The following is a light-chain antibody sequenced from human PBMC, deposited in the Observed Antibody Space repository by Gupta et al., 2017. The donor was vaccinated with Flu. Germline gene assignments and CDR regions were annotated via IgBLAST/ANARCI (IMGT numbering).Light chain of an antibody. CDR1: SSDIGTYNL. J-gene: IGLJ3*02. CDR2: EDT. Sequence: SALTHPASVSGSPGQSITISCTGTSSDIGTYNLVSWYQQHPGKAPKLIIYEDTKRPSGVSDRFSGSKSDNTASLTISGRQAEDEGEYYCCSYAGSSTFMFGGGTKLTVL. CDR3: CSYAGSSTFM. V-gene: IGLV2-23*01.